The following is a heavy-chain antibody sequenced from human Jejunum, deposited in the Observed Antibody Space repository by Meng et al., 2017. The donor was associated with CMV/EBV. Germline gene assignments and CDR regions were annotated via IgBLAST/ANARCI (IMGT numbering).Heavy chain of an antibody. D-gene: IGHD2-2*01. CDR3: TRVVPAASTAFFDY. Sequence: FTFSGSAIHWVRQASGKGLEWVGRIRSKTYSYATAYAASVKGRFTISRDESKNTAYLQMNSLKAEDTALYYCTRVVPAASTAFFDYWGQGTLVTVSS. CDR2: IRSKTYSYAT. J-gene: IGHJ4*02. CDR1: FTFSGSA. V-gene: IGHV3-73*01.